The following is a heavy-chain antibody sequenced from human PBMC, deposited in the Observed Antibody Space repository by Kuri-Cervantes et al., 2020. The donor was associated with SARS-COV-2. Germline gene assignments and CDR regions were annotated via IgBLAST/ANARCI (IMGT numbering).Heavy chain of an antibody. CDR1: GYTFTGYY. Sequence: ASVKVSCKASGYTFTGYYMHWVRQAPGQGLEWMGWINPNSGGTDYAQKFQGWVTMTRDTSISTAYMELSRLRSDDTAGYYCARDLDSSGYGYYYYGMDVWGQGTTVTVSS. J-gene: IGHJ6*02. CDR2: INPNSGGT. V-gene: IGHV1-2*04. D-gene: IGHD3-22*01. CDR3: ARDLDSSGYGYYYYGMDV.